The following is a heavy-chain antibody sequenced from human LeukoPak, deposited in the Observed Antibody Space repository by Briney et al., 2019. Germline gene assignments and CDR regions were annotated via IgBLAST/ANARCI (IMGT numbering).Heavy chain of an antibody. CDR1: GYTVTGYY. CDR2: INPNSGGT. CDR3: ARDWGSSPRFDP. V-gene: IGHV1-2*02. J-gene: IGHJ5*02. Sequence: ASVKVSCKASGYTVTGYYMHWVRQAPGQGLEWMGWINPNSGGTNYAQKFQGRVTMTRDTSISTAYMELSRLRSDDTAVYYCARDWGSSPRFDPWVQGTLVTVSS. D-gene: IGHD6-13*01.